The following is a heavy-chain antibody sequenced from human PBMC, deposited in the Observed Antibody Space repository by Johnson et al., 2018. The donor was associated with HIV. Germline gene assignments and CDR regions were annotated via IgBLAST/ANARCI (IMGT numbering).Heavy chain of an antibody. CDR3: AKRVHHSGIYFDDDAFDI. V-gene: IGHV3-30*18. J-gene: IGHJ3*02. CDR2: ISYDGNNK. Sequence: VQLVESGGGVVQPGRSLRLSCAASGFTFTSYGMHWVRQAPGKGLEWVAVISYDGNNKYYADSVKGRFTISRDNSKNTLYLQMNSLRAEDTAVYYCAKRVHHSGIYFDDDAFDIWGQGTMVTVSS. D-gene: IGHD1-26*01. CDR1: GFTFTSYG.